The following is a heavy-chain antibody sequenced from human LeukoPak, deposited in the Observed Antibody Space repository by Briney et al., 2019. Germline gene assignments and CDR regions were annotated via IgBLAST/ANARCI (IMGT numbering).Heavy chain of an antibody. D-gene: IGHD5-18*01. CDR1: GYTFTGYY. J-gene: IGHJ5*02. CDR2: INPNSGGT. V-gene: IGHV1-2*02. Sequence: GASVKVSCKASGYTFTGYYMHWVRQAPGQGLEWMGWINPNSGGTNYAQKFQGRVTMTRDTSISTAYMELSRLRSDDRAVYYCARAGSYGNNWFDPWGQGTLVTVSS. CDR3: ARAGSYGNNWFDP.